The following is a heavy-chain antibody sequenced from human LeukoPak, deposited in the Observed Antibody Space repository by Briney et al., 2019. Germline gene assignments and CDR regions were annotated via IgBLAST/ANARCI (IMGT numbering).Heavy chain of an antibody. Sequence: GGSLRLSCAASGFTFSDYYMSWIRQAPGKGLEWVSYISSSSSYTNYADSVKGRFTISRDNAKNSLYLQMNSLRAEDTAVYYCARGSYDILTGYFPYYYYYGMDVWGQGTTVTVSS. CDR2: ISSSSSYT. V-gene: IGHV3-11*05. J-gene: IGHJ6*02. D-gene: IGHD3-9*01. CDR3: ARGSYDILTGYFPYYYYYGMDV. CDR1: GFTFSDYY.